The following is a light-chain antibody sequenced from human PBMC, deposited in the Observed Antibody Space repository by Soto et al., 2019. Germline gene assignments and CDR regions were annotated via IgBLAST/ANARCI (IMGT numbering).Light chain of an antibody. CDR1: TSDIGTYNY. J-gene: IGLJ1*01. V-gene: IGLV2-14*01. Sequence: QSVLTQPASVSGSPGQSITISCTGTTSDIGTYNYVSWYQQHAGRAPKLIIYEVSHRPSGVSNRFSGSKSGSTASLTVSGLQAEDEADYYCSSYAGSNNFVFGTGTKVTVL. CDR2: EVS. CDR3: SSYAGSNNFV.